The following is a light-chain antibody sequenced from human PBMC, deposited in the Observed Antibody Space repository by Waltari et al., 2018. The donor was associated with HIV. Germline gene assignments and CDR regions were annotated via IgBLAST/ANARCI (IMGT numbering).Light chain of an antibody. CDR2: QDD. V-gene: IGLV3-1*01. J-gene: IGLJ2*01. CDR3: QAWDSSTVL. CDR1: YLGDKY. Sequence: SHELTQPPSVSVSPGQTASITCSGDYLGDKYASWYQQKPGQSPVLVISQDDKRPSGIPERFSGSNSGNTATLTITGTQAMDEADYYCQAWDSSTVLFGGGTKLTVL.